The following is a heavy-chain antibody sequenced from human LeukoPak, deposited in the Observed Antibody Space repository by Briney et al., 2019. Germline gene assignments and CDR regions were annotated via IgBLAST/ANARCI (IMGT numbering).Heavy chain of an antibody. V-gene: IGHV4-34*01. J-gene: IGHJ4*02. CDR1: GGSFSNYY. CDR2: ITQSGSI. Sequence: SETLSLTCAVYGGSFSNYYWSWIRQPPGKGLEWIGEITQSGSINYNPSLKSRVTISVDTSKNQFSLKVSSVTAADTAVYYCARDLRYYYDSSGPIDYWGQGTLVTVSS. D-gene: IGHD3-22*01. CDR3: ARDLRYYYDSSGPIDY.